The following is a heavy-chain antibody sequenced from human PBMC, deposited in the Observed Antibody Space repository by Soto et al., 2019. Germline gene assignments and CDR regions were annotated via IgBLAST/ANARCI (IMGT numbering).Heavy chain of an antibody. J-gene: IGHJ5*02. CDR2: ISWDGGST. Sequence: EVQLVESGGVVVQPGGSLRLSCAASGFTFDDYAMHWVRQAPGKGLEWVSLISWDGGSTYYADSVKGRFTISRDNSKNSLYLQMNSLRTEVTALYYCAKDSSGWGFDPWGQGTLVTVSS. V-gene: IGHV3-43*01. CDR3: AKDSSGWGFDP. D-gene: IGHD6-19*01. CDR1: GFTFDDYA.